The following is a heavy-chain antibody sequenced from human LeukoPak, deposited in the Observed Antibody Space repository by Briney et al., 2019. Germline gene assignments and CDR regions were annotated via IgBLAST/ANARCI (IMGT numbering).Heavy chain of an antibody. CDR3: ARGPSGYHNT. D-gene: IGHD5-12*01. V-gene: IGHV3-23*01. Sequence: GGSLRLSCAASGFTFSSYGMSWVRQAPGKGLEWVSALSGSGDSTYYADSVKGRFTISRDNSKNTLYLQMNSLRAEDTAVYYCARGPSGYHNTGGQGTLVTVSS. J-gene: IGHJ4*02. CDR1: GFTFSSYG. CDR2: LSGSGDST.